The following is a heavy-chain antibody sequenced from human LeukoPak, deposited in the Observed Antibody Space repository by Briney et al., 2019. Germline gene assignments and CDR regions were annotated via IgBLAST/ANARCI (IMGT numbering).Heavy chain of an antibody. J-gene: IGHJ4*02. CDR1: AGTFSSYA. CDR3: ARKGRGSSGWYFQD. V-gene: IGHV1-69*13. D-gene: IGHD6-19*01. Sequence: SVKVSRKASAGTFSSYAISWVRQAPGQGLEWMGGIIPIFGTANYAQKFQGRVTITADESTSTAYMELSSLRSEDTAVYYCARKGRGSSGWYFQDWGQGTLVTVSS. CDR2: IIPIFGTA.